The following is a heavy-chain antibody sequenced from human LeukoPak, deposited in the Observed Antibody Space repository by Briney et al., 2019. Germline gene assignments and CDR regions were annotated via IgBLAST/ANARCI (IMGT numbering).Heavy chain of an antibody. CDR1: GFTFSSYG. CDR3: AKDRDSSGYFHFDY. D-gene: IGHD3-22*01. CDR2: IWYDGSNK. V-gene: IGHV3-33*06. Sequence: GRSLRLSCAASGFTFSSYGMHLVRQAPGKGLEWVAVIWYDGSNKYYADSVKGRLTISRDNSKNTLYLQVNSLRAEDTAVYYCAKDRDSSGYFHFDYWGQGTLVTVSS. J-gene: IGHJ4*02.